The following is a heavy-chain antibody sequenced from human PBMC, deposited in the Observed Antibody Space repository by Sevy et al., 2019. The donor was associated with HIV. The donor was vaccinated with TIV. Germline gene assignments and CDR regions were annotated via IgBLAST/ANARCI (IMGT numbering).Heavy chain of an antibody. J-gene: IGHJ4*02. Sequence: GGSLRLSCAASGFTFDDYAMHWVRQAPGKGLEWVSGISWNSGSRAYADSVKGRFTISGDNGKNSLYLQMNSLRADDTALYYCVKESVASIGAAGTSHFDYWGQGTLVTVSS. D-gene: IGHD6-13*01. CDR2: ISWNSGSR. CDR3: VKESVASIGAAGTSHFDY. V-gene: IGHV3-9*01. CDR1: GFTFDDYA.